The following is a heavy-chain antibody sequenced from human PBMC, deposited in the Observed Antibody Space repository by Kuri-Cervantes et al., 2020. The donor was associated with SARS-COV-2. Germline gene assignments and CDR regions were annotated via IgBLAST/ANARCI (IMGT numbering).Heavy chain of an antibody. D-gene: IGHD4-11*01. CDR3: ARGYSNFDY. CDR1: GGSFSGYY. V-gene: IGHV4-34*01. J-gene: IGHJ4*02. CDR2: INHSGST. Sequence: GSLRLSCAVYGGSFSGYYWSWIRQPPGKGLEWIGEINHSGSTNYNPSLKSRVAISLDTSKHHFSLSLSSVTAADTAVYYCARGYSNFDYWGQGTLVTVSS.